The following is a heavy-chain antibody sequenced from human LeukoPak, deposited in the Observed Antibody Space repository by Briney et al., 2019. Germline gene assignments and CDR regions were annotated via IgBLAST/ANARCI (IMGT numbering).Heavy chain of an antibody. CDR1: GGSISSYY. J-gene: IGHJ3*02. D-gene: IGHD3-10*01. V-gene: IGHV4-59*01. CDR3: ARGSLVRGAVDI. Sequence: SETLSLTCTVSGGSISSYYWSWIRQPPGKGLEWIGYIYYSGSTNYNPSLKSRVTISVDTSKNQFSLKLSSVTAADTAVYYCARGSLVRGAVDIWGQGTMVTVSS. CDR2: IYYSGST.